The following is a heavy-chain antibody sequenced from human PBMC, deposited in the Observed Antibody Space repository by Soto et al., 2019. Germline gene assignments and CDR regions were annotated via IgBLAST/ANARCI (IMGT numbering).Heavy chain of an antibody. J-gene: IGHJ4*02. CDR1: GGSISRYY. V-gene: IGHV4-59*01. Sequence: LSLTCTVSGGSISRYYWSWIRQPPGKGLEWIGYIYYSGSTNYNPSLKSRVTISVDTSKNQFSLKLSSVTAADTAVYYCACTLTTVTTGHFDYWGQGTLVTVSS. D-gene: IGHD4-17*01. CDR2: IYYSGST. CDR3: ACTLTTVTTGHFDY.